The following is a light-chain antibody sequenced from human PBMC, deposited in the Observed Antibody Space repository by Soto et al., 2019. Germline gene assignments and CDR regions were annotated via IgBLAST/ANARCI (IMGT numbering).Light chain of an antibody. V-gene: IGLV1-40*01. Sequence: QLVLTQPPSVSGAPGQRVTISCTGSSSNVGAGYDVHWYQQLPGAAPKLLIYGNTNRPSGVPDRFSGSKSGTSASLAITGLQAEDEADYFCQSYDSSLSSNVFGTGTKVTVL. CDR1: SSNVGAGYD. CDR3: QSYDSSLSSNV. CDR2: GNT. J-gene: IGLJ1*01.